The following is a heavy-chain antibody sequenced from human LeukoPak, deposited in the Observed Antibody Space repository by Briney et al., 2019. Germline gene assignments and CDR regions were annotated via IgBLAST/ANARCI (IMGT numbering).Heavy chain of an antibody. Sequence: GGSLRLSCAASGFTFRSYSMNWVRQAPGKGLEWVSSINSDSNYVYYADSVQGRFTISRDNAKNSLYLQMNSLRAEDTAVYYCAVAYYYGSGDAFDIWGQGTKVTVSS. CDR2: INSDSNYV. CDR3: AVAYYYGSGDAFDI. J-gene: IGHJ3*02. D-gene: IGHD3-10*01. V-gene: IGHV3-21*01. CDR1: GFTFRSYS.